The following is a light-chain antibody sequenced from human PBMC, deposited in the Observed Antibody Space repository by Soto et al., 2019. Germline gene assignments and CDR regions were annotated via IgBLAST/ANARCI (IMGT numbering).Light chain of an antibody. V-gene: IGKV3-15*01. CDR3: QQYNSYSWT. CDR2: GAS. Sequence: EVGMTQSPATLSVSPGERATLSCRASQSVSSNLAWYQQKPGQTPRLLMYGASTRATGIPARFSGSGSGTEFTLTISSLQSDDFATYYCQQYNSYSWTFGQGTKVDIK. J-gene: IGKJ1*01. CDR1: QSVSSN.